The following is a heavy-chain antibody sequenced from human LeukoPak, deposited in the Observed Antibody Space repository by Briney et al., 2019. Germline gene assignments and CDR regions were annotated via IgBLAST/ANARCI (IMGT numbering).Heavy chain of an antibody. J-gene: IGHJ4*02. CDR2: ISSSSSTI. CDR3: ALNVLLWFGEEYY. D-gene: IGHD3-10*01. Sequence: GGSLRLSCAASGFTISSYSMNWVRQAPGKGLEWVSYISSSSSTIYYADSVKGRFTISRDNAKNSLYLQMNSLRAEDTAVYYCALNVLLWFGEEYYWGQGTLVTVSS. V-gene: IGHV3-48*04. CDR1: GFTISSYS.